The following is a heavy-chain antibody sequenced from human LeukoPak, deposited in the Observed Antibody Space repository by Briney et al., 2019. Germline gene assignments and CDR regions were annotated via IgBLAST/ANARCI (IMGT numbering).Heavy chain of an antibody. CDR1: GGSISSSSYY. CDR2: IYYSGST. D-gene: IGHD6-19*01. J-gene: IGHJ6*03. Sequence: SETLSLTCTVSGGSISSSSYYWGWIRQPPGKGLEWIGSIYYSGSTYYNPSLKSRVTISVDTSKNQFSLKLSSVTAADTAVYYCARGIAVAGTWYYYYYYMDVWGKGTTVTVSS. V-gene: IGHV4-39*07. CDR3: ARGIAVAGTWYYYYYYMDV.